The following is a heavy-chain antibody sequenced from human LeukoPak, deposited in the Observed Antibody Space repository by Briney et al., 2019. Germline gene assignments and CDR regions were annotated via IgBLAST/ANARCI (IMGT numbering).Heavy chain of an antibody. Sequence: PGGSLRLSCAATGFTFSSYNMNWVRQAPGKGLEWVTCISASSSFIYYADSVKGRITISRDNAKNSLYLQLNSLRAEDTAVYYCVRDFQEGDRLWFQEPNWGKIGIWGQGTMVTVSS. V-gene: IGHV3-21*01. CDR2: ISASSSFI. CDR1: GFTFSSYN. D-gene: IGHD7-27*01. CDR3: VRDFQEGDRLWFQEPNWGKIGI. J-gene: IGHJ3*02.